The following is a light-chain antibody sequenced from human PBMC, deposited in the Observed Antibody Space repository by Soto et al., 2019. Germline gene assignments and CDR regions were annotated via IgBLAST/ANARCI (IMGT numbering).Light chain of an antibody. J-gene: IGLJ3*02. CDR1: SSDVGGYNY. Sequence: QSALTQPASVSGSPGQSITISCTGTSSDVGGYNYVSWYQQHPGKAPKLMIYEVSNRPSGVSNRFSGSKSGNTASLTISGLQAEDEVDYYCISYTRSGTPWVFGGGTKLAVL. V-gene: IGLV2-14*01. CDR2: EVS. CDR3: ISYTRSGTPWV.